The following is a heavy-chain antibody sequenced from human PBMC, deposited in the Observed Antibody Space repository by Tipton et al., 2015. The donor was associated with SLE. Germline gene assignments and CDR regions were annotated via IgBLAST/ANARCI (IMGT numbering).Heavy chain of an antibody. Sequence: TLSLTCTVSGGSISGYFWSWIRQPPGKGLEWIGYVHYSGSTNSNPSLKSRVTMSVDTSKNQFSLKLGSVTAADTAVYYCATYGAFVYMDVWGKGTTVTVSS. J-gene: IGHJ6*03. CDR3: ATYGAFVYMDV. CDR1: GGSISGYF. CDR2: VHYSGST. D-gene: IGHD4-17*01. V-gene: IGHV4-59*01.